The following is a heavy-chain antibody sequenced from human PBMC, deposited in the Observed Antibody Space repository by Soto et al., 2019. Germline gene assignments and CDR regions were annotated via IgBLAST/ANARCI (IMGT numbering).Heavy chain of an antibody. CDR3: ARREPIAARLVY. V-gene: IGHV4-39*01. CDR2: IYYSGST. J-gene: IGHJ4*02. CDR1: GGSISSSSYY. D-gene: IGHD6-6*01. Sequence: SETLSLTCTVSGGSISSSSYYWGWIRQPPGKGLEWIGNIYYSGSTYYNPSLKSRVTISVDTSKNQFSLKLSSLTAADTAVYYCARREPIAARLVYWGQGTLVTVSS.